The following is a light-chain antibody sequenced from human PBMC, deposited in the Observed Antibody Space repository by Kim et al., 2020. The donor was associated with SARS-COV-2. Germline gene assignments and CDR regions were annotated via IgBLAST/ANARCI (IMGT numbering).Light chain of an antibody. V-gene: IGLV6-57*03. CDR1: NGSIATRY. CDR3: QSYDSSTVV. CDR2: ENN. J-gene: IGLJ2*01. Sequence: NFMLTQPHSVSESPGKTVTISCTRSNGSIATRYVQWYQQRPASAPTTVIYENNQRPSGVPARFSGSIDSSSNSASLTISGLKTEDEADYYCQSYDSSTVVFGGGTQLTVL.